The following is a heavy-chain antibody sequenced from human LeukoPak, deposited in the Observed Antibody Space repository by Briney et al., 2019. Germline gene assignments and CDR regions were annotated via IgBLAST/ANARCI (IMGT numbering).Heavy chain of an antibody. D-gene: IGHD6-13*01. CDR2: IYYSGST. CDR3: AREGSSSSWDY. CDR1: GGSISSYY. J-gene: IGHJ4*02. V-gene: IGHV4-59*01. Sequence: SETLSLTCTVSGGSISSYYWSWIRQPPGKGLEWIGYIYYSGSTNYNPSLKSRVTISVDTSKNQFPLKLSSVTAADTAVYYCAREGSSSSWDYWGQGTLVTVSS.